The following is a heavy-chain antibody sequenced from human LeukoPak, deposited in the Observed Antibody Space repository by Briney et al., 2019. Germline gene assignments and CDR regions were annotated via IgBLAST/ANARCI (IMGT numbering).Heavy chain of an antibody. CDR3: ARALHIVVVTDAFDI. CDR2: ISSSSSTI. V-gene: IGHV3-48*04. CDR1: GFTFSSYS. J-gene: IGHJ3*02. Sequence: PGGSLRLSCAASGFTFSSYSMNWVRQAPGKGLEWVSYISSSSSTIYYADSVKGRFTISRDNAKSSLYLQMNSLRAEDTAVYYCARALHIVVVTDAFDIWGQGTMVTVSS. D-gene: IGHD2-21*02.